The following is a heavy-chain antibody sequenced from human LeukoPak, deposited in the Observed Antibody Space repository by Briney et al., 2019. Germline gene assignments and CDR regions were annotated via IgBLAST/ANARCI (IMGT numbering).Heavy chain of an antibody. CDR1: GFTFSSYN. D-gene: IGHD6-19*01. J-gene: IGHJ4*02. CDR3: AGGPISGWSADY. V-gene: IGHV3-48*02. Sequence: PGGSLRLSCAASGFTFSSYNMNWVRQAPGKGLEWVSYISNSGSMIYYADSVKGRFTLSRDNAKNSLYLQMNSLRDEDTAVYYCAGGPISGWSADYWGQGTLVTVSS. CDR2: ISNSGSMI.